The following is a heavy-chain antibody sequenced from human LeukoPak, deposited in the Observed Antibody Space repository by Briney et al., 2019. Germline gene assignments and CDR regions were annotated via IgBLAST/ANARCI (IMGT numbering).Heavy chain of an antibody. CDR1: GVSISTAY. CDR3: ARGAGATAY. Sequence: SETPSLTCTVSGVSISTAYWTWVRQSPGKGLEWIGYIHYSGSTTYHPSLESRVTISLDTSKNQIFLKLTSVTSADTAVYYCARGAGATAYWGQGALVTVSS. J-gene: IGHJ4*02. CDR2: IHYSGST. D-gene: IGHD4/OR15-4a*01. V-gene: IGHV4-59*01.